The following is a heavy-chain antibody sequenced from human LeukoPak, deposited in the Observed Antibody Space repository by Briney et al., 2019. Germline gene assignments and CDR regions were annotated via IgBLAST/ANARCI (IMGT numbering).Heavy chain of an antibody. CDR2: ISSSSSYI. Sequence: PGGSLTLSCAPSGLPFSRYSMNWVRQAPGEGREWVSSISSSSSYIYYADSVKGRFTISRDNAKNSLYLQMNSLRAEDTAVYYCARGVRRVVSYYMDVWGKGTTVTVSS. D-gene: IGHD2-2*01. J-gene: IGHJ6*03. CDR3: ARGVRRVVSYYMDV. CDR1: GLPFSRYS. V-gene: IGHV3-21*01.